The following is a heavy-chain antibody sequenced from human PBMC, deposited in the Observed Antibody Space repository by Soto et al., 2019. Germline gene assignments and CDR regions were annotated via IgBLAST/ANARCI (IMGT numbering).Heavy chain of an antibody. D-gene: IGHD3-3*01. CDR3: AKDGDFWGGQYKHRGYDS. CDR1: GFTFSSYA. J-gene: IGHJ4*02. Sequence: EVQLLESGGGLVQPGGSLRVSCAASGFTFSSYAMSLVRQAPGTGLEWVSGSSGSGGSTYYADSVKGRSTISRNSSKNTISLQMNSLRAEDTAVYYCAKDGDFWGGQYKHRGYDSWGQGTLITVSS. V-gene: IGHV3-23*01. CDR2: SSGSGGST.